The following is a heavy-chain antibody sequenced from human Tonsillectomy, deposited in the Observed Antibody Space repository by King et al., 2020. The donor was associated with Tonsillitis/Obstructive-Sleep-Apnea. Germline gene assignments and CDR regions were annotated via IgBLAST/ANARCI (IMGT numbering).Heavy chain of an antibody. CDR2: IRSKAYGGTT. CDR3: TRGLYSDY. CDR1: GFTFGDYA. Sequence: VQLVESGGGLIQPGRSLRLSCTASGFTFGDYAMSWVRQARGKGLERVGFIRSKAYGGTTEYAASVKVRFTISRDDSQSIAYLQMNSLRSEDTALYFCTRGLYSDYLGEGTLVTVSS. J-gene: IGHJ4*02. D-gene: IGHD3-16*02. V-gene: IGHV3-49*04.